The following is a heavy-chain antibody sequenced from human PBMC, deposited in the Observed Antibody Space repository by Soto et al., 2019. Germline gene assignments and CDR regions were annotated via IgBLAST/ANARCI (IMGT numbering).Heavy chain of an antibody. CDR2: ISSSSTI. CDR3: ASSGYDSPGY. D-gene: IGHD5-12*01. J-gene: IGHJ4*02. CDR1: GFTFSSYS. V-gene: IGHV3-48*02. Sequence: EVQLVESGGGLVQPGGSLRLSCAASGFTFSSYSMNWVRQAPGKGLEWVSYISSSSTIYYADSVKGRFTISRDNAKNSLYLQMNSLRDEDTAVYYCASSGYDSPGYWGQGTLVTVSS.